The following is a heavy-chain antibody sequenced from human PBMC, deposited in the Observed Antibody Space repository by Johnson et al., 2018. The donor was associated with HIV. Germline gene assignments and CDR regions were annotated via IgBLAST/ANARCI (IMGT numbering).Heavy chain of an antibody. CDR1: GFTFSNYG. V-gene: IGHV3-30*02. D-gene: IGHD3-9*01. Sequence: VQLVESGGGVVQPGGSLRLSCAASGFTFSNYGMHWFRQAPGKGLDWVAFLRYDGGIKYYGDAKNSLYMQMNSLRAEDTALYYCAKEGQYYDILTGAKYAFDIWGQGTMVTVSS. CDR2: LRYDGGIK. J-gene: IGHJ3*02. CDR3: AKEGQYYDILTGAKYAFDI.